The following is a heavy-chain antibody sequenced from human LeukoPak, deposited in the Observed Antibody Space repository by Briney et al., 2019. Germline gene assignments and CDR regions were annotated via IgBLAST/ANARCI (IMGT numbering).Heavy chain of an antibody. CDR1: GFTFSSYG. Sequence: GGSLRLSCAASGFTFSSYGMHWXXXXPXXXXXXVAFIRYDGSNKYYADSVXGRFXISRDNSKNTLYLQMNSLRAEDTAVYYCAKERDTAMVTIDYWGQGTLVTVSS. D-gene: IGHD5-18*01. J-gene: IGHJ4*02. V-gene: IGHV3-30*02. CDR2: IRYDGSNK. CDR3: AKERDTAMVTIDY.